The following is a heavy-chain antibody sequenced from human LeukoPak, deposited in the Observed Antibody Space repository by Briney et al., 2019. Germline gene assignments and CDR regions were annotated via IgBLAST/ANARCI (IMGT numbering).Heavy chain of an antibody. CDR2: ISSSGSTI. CDR1: GFTFSSYE. CDR3: ARGLDYDILTGYSDGFDY. Sequence: GGSLRLSCAASGFTFSSYEMNWVRQAPGKGLEWVSYISSSGSTIYYADSVKGRFTISRDNAKNSLYLQMNSLRAEDTAVYYCARGLDYDILTGYSDGFDYWGQGTLVTVSS. V-gene: IGHV3-48*03. J-gene: IGHJ4*02. D-gene: IGHD3-9*01.